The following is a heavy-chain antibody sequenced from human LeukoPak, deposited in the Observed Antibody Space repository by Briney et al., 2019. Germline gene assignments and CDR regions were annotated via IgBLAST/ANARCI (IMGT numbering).Heavy chain of an antibody. CDR1: GGSFSGYY. J-gene: IGHJ4*02. V-gene: IGHV4-34*01. CDR2: INHSGST. Sequence: SETLSLTCAVYGGSFSGYYWSWIRQPPGKGLEWIGEINHSGSTNYNPSLRSRVTISVDTSKNQFSLKLISVTAADTAVYYCARGTLYSGWSYYLDYWGQGTLVTVSS. CDR3: ARGTLYSGWSYYLDY. D-gene: IGHD6-19*01.